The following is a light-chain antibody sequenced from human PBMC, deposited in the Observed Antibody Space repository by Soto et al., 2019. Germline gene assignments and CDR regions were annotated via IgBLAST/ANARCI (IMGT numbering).Light chain of an antibody. V-gene: IGKV4-1*01. J-gene: IGKJ4*01. CDR3: QQYYSTPLT. Sequence: DIVMTQSPASLAVSLGERATINCKSSQSALYSSNNKNYLAWYQQKPGQPPKLLIYWASTRESGVPDRFSGSGSGTDFTLTISSLQAEDVAVYYCQQYYSTPLTFGGGTKV. CDR2: WAS. CDR1: QSALYSSNNKNY.